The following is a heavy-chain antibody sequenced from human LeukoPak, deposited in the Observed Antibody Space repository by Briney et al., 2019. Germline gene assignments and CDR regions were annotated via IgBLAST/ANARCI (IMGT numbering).Heavy chain of an antibody. CDR3: ARDAFRYFGSGSYYAGSWFDP. V-gene: IGHV1-18*01. CDR2: ISAYNGNT. Sequence: GASVKVSCKASGYTFTNYGISWVRQAPGQGLEWMGWISAYNGNTNYAQKLQGRVTMTTDTSTSTAYMELRSLRSDDTAVYYCARDAFRYFGSGSYYAGSWFDPWGQGTLVTVSS. J-gene: IGHJ5*02. D-gene: IGHD3-10*01. CDR1: GYTFTNYG.